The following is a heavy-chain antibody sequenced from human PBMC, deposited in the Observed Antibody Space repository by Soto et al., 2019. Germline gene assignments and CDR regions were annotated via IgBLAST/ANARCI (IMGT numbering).Heavy chain of an antibody. CDR2: IYYSGST. J-gene: IGHJ5*02. V-gene: IGHV4-39*01. D-gene: IGHD2-2*01. CDR3: ARHGPVCSSTSCYGGVNWFDP. Sequence: PSETLSLTCTVSGGSISSSSYYWGWIRQPPGKGREWIGSIYYSGSTYYNPSLKSRVTISVDTSKNQFSLKLSSVTAADTAVYYCARHGPVCSSTSCYGGVNWFDPWGQGTLVTVSS. CDR1: GGSISSSSYY.